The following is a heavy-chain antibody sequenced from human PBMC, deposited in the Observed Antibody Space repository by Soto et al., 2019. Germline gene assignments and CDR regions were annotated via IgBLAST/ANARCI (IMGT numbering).Heavy chain of an antibody. Sequence: EVQLVESGGGLVQPGGSLRLSCAASGFTVSSNYMSWVRQAPGKGLEWVSVIYSGGSTYYADSVKGRFTISRDNSKNTLYLQMNSLRAEDTAVYYCARDGDYYDSSGDYSPWAFDIWGQGTMVTVSS. CDR2: IYSGGST. V-gene: IGHV3-66*01. J-gene: IGHJ3*02. CDR3: ARDGDYYDSSGDYSPWAFDI. D-gene: IGHD3-22*01. CDR1: GFTVSSNY.